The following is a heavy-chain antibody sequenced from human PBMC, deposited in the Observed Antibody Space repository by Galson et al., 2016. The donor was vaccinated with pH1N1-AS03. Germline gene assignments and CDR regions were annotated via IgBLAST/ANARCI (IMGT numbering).Heavy chain of an antibody. V-gene: IGHV3-74*01. Sequence: SLRLSCAASGFTFRNFFMHWVRQVPGKGLVWVSRVHPDGTNTEYADSVKGRFTISRVDSKNMVYVQMNSLRADDTARYHCARDPVGYQDPRDWSPTSYYYGMDVWGQGTTVVVSS. J-gene: IGHJ6*02. CDR2: VHPDGTNT. D-gene: IGHD5-24*01. CDR1: GFTFRNFF. CDR3: ARDPVGYQDPRDWSPTSYYYGMDV.